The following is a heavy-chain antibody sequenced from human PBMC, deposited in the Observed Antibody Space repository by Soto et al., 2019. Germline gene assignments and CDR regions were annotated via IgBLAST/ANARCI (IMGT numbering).Heavy chain of an antibody. CDR2: ISTSGSTV. CDR3: VRYCSTTLCNGVATRTFDY. D-gene: IGHD2-2*01. J-gene: IGHJ4*02. V-gene: IGHV3-48*03. CDR1: RFTFSTYE. Sequence: LRLSCAASRFTFSTYEMNWVRQAPGRGLEWVSYISTSGSTVYYADSVKGRFTISRDNTRNSLYLQMNSLRDEDTALYYCVRYCSTTLCNGVATRTFDYWGQGTLVTVSS.